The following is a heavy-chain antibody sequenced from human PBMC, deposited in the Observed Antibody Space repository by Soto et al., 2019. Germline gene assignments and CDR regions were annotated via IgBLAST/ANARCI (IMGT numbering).Heavy chain of an antibody. J-gene: IGHJ5*02. D-gene: IGHD3-10*01. CDR3: ATVIITMRGPNWFDP. V-gene: IGHV1-24*01. CDR2: FDPEDGET. Sequence: ASVRVSCKVSGYTLTELSMHWVRQAPGKGLEWMGGFDPEDGETIYAQKFQGRVTMTEDTSTDTAYMELSSLRSEDTAVYYCATVIITMRGPNWFDPWGQGTLVTGSS. CDR1: GYTLTELS.